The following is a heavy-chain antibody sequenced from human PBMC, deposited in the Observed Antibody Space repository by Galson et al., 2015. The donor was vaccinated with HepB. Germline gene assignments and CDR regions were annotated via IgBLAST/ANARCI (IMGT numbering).Heavy chain of an antibody. D-gene: IGHD2-2*01. CDR1: GFTFSSYS. J-gene: IGHJ1*01. Sequence: SLRLSCAASGFTFSSYSMNWVRQAPGKGLEWVSSISSSSNYIYYADSVKGRFTISRDNAKNSLYLQMNSLRAEDTAVYYCARDFPPAAGLADWGQGTLVTVSS. V-gene: IGHV3-21*01. CDR2: ISSSSNYI. CDR3: ARDFPPAAGLAD.